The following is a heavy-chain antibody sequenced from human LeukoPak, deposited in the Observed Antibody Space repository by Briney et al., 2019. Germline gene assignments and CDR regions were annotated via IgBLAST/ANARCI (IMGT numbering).Heavy chain of an antibody. CDR3: ARDRGGSSSWYKGAFDI. D-gene: IGHD6-13*01. CDR1: GYTFTGYY. Sequence: ASVKVSCKASGYTFTGYYMHWVRQAPGQGLEWMGWINPNSGGTNYAQKFQGRVTMTRDTSISTAYMELSRLRSDDTAVYYCARDRGGSSSWYKGAFDIWGQGTMVTVSS. J-gene: IGHJ3*02. V-gene: IGHV1-2*02. CDR2: INPNSGGT.